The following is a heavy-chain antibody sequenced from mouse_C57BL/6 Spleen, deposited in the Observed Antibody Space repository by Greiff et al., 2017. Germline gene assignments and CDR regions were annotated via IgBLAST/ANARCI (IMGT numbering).Heavy chain of an antibody. V-gene: IGHV1-62-2*01. CDR1: GYTFTEYT. J-gene: IGHJ1*03. CDR3: ARHEDNYYGRGYFDV. CDR2: FYPGSGSI. Sequence: VQVVESGAELVKPGASVKLSCKASGYTFTEYTIHWVKQRSGQGLEWIGWFYPGSGSIKYNEKFKDKATLTADKSSSTVYMELSRLTSEDSAVYFCARHEDNYYGRGYFDVWGTGTTVTVSS. D-gene: IGHD1-1*01.